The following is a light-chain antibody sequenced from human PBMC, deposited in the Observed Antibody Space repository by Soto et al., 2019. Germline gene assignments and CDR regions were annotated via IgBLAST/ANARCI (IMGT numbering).Light chain of an antibody. CDR3: QQCYTFPYT. Sequence: DIQMTQAPSSVSASVGDRVTITCRASQGISTWLAWYQRKPGKAPKLLIYSASSLQSGVPSRFSGSGSETDFTLTISSLQPEDFATYYCQQCYTFPYTFGQGTNLEIK. J-gene: IGKJ2*01. CDR2: SAS. V-gene: IGKV1-12*01. CDR1: QGISTW.